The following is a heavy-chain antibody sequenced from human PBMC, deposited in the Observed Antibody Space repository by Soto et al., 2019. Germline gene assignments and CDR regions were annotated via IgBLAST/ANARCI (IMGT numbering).Heavy chain of an antibody. CDR2: IYYSGST. V-gene: IGHV4-30-4*01. Sequence: TSETMSLTCTVSGGSISSGDYYWSWIRHPPGKGLEWIGYIYYSGSTYYNPSLKSRVTISVDTSKNQFSLKLSSVTAADTAVYYCAREGVVVPAAISYWGQGTLVTVSS. CDR1: GGSISSGDYY. J-gene: IGHJ4*02. D-gene: IGHD2-2*01. CDR3: AREGVVVPAAISY.